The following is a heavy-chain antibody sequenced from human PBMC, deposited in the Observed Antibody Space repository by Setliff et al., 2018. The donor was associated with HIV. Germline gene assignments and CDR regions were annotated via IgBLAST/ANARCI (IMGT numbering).Heavy chain of an antibody. V-gene: IGHV3-49*04. D-gene: IGHD5-18*01. CDR3: TRLRGYSYGLASYYYYYMDV. CDR1: GFTFGDYA. Sequence: LRLSCAASGFTFGDYAMNWVRQTPGKGLEWVGFIGSKAYGGTTEYAASVKGRFTISRDDSKSIAYLQMNSLKTEDTAVYYCTRLRGYSYGLASYYYYYMDVWGKGTTVTVSS. CDR2: IGSKAYGGTT. J-gene: IGHJ6*03.